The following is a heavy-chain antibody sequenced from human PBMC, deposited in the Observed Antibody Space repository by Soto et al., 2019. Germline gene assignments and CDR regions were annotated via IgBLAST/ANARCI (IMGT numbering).Heavy chain of an antibody. V-gene: IGHV1-69*01. Sequence: QVQLVQSGADVKKPGSSVKVSCKASGGSRNYNALSWVRQAPGQGLEWMGGIVTVFGTANHAQKFQGRVTITADESTSSVYMELSSLTSEDTAVYYCARSGAYSSSQFGLDVWGQGTTVTVSS. J-gene: IGHJ6*02. CDR1: GGSRNYNA. D-gene: IGHD6-13*01. CDR3: ARSGAYSSSQFGLDV. CDR2: IVTVFGTA.